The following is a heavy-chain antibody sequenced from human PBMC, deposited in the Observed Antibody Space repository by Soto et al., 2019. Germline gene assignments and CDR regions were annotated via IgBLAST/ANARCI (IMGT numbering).Heavy chain of an antibody. CDR3: ARGQRAEAGSWYFDS. D-gene: IGHD6-13*01. CDR1: GFTLSSYD. Sequence: EVQLVGSGGGLVQPGGSLRLSCAASGFTLSSYDMHWVRQAAGKTLEWVSAIGVPGDPFYPDSVKGRFTISRENARNSLYLQMNSLRAGDTAVYYCARGQRAEAGSWYFDSWGQGTLVTVSS. CDR2: IGVPGDP. J-gene: IGHJ4*02. V-gene: IGHV3-13*05.